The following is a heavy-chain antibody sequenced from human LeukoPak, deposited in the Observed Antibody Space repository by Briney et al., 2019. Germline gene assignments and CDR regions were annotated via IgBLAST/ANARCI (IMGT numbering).Heavy chain of an antibody. D-gene: IGHD2-15*01. J-gene: IGHJ4*02. Sequence: GGSLRLSCATSGFEFSRSWMHWVRQAPGKGLAWVSHINTDGSTTNYADSVKGRFTISRDNNKNTLHPQMNNLRAEDTAVYYCASFPGYCSGGSCYPFDYWGQGTLVTVSS. V-gene: IGHV3-74*01. CDR2: INTDGSTT. CDR1: GFEFSRSW. CDR3: ASFPGYCSGGSCYPFDY.